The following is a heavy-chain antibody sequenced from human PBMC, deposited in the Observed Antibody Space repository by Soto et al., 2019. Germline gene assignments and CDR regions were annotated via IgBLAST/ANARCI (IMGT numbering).Heavy chain of an antibody. CDR3: AKSLGRRQQQLAY. D-gene: IGHD6-13*01. CDR2: INPSGGST. V-gene: IGHV1-46*03. CDR1: GYTFTSYY. Sequence: ASVKVSCKASGYTFTSYYMHWVRQAPGQGLEWMGIINPSGGSTSYAQKFQGRVTMTRDTSTSTAYMELSSLRSEDTAVYYCAKSLGRRQQQLAYWGQGTMVTVSS. J-gene: IGHJ4*03.